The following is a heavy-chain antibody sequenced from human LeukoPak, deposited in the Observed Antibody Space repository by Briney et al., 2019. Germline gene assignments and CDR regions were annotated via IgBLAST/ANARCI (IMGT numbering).Heavy chain of an antibody. CDR2: ISWNSHSI. CDR1: GFTFDDNA. V-gene: IGHV3-9*01. CDR3: VKDWGSSGKGNFQH. J-gene: IGHJ1*01. D-gene: IGHD6-19*01. Sequence: GGCLRLSCAASGFTFDDNAMHWVRQAPGKGLEWVSGISWNSHSIGYADSVKGRFTISRDNAKNSLYLQMNSLRADDTALYYCVKDWGSSGKGNFQHWGQGTLVTVSS.